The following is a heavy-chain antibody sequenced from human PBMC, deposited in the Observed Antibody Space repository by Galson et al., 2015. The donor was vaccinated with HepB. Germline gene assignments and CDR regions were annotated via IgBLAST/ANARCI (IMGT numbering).Heavy chain of an antibody. Sequence: SLRLSCAASGFTFNYYGMHWVRQAPGKGLEWVAFIRFDGSNKYYADSVKGRFTISRDNSKNTLYLQMNSLRADDTAVYYCAKDRNRGAGSYYNLDYWGQGTLVTVSS. CDR3: AKDRNRGAGSYYNLDY. CDR2: IRFDGSNK. J-gene: IGHJ4*02. CDR1: GFTFNYYG. V-gene: IGHV3-30*02. D-gene: IGHD3-10*01.